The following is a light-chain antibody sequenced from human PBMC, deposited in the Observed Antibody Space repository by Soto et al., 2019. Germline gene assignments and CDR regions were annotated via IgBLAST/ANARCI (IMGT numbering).Light chain of an antibody. CDR1: QSLLH. V-gene: IGKV4-1*01. Sequence: DIVMTQSPDSLAVSLGERATINCKSSQSLLHLAWYQQKPGQPPKLLIYWASTRESGVPDRFSGSGSGTDFTLTISSVQAEDVAVYYCQQYYTTPVTFGQGTKVEIK. CDR3: QQYYTTPVT. J-gene: IGKJ1*01. CDR2: WAS.